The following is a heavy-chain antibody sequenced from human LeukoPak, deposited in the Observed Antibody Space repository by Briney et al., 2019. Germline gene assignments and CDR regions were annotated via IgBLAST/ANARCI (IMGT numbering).Heavy chain of an antibody. CDR2: ISGSGRTI. Sequence: GRSLRLSCAASGFTIGNYEMNWVRQAPGKGLEWVSYISGSGRTIYYADPVKGRFSISRDNARNSLYLQMNSLRAEDTAVYYCARDAYHSDSSVPYYLDYWGQGTLVTVSS. V-gene: IGHV3-48*03. J-gene: IGHJ4*02. CDR3: ARDAYHSDSSVPYYLDY. D-gene: IGHD3-22*01. CDR1: GFTIGNYE.